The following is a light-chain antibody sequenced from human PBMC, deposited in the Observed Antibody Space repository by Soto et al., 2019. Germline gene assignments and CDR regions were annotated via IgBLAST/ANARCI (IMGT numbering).Light chain of an antibody. CDR3: AAWDDSLNGFYV. CDR2: EVS. Sequence: QSALTQPASVSGSPGQSITISCTGTSSDIGGYNYVSWYQQHPGKAPKLMIYEVSNRPSGVSNRFSGSKSDNTASLTISGLQAEDEADYYCAAWDDSLNGFYVFGTGTKLTVL. J-gene: IGLJ1*01. V-gene: IGLV2-14*01. CDR1: SSDIGGYNY.